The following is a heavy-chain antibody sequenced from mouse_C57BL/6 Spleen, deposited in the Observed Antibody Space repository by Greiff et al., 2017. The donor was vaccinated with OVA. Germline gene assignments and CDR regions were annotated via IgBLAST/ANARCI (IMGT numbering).Heavy chain of an antibody. D-gene: IGHD1-1*01. J-gene: IGHJ1*03. CDR1: GFNIKDDY. V-gene: IGHV14-4*01. Sequence: VQLQQSGAELVRPGASVKLSCTASGFNIKDDYMHWVKQRPEQGLEWIGWLDPENGDTEYASKFQGKATITADTSSNTAYLQLSSLTSEDTAVYYCTTYYGSSDWYFDVWGTGTTVTVSS. CDR3: TTYYGSSDWYFDV. CDR2: LDPENGDT.